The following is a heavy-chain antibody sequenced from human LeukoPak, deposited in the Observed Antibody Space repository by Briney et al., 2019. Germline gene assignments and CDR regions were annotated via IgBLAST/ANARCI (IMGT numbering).Heavy chain of an antibody. D-gene: IGHD3-22*01. J-gene: IGHJ6*03. CDR3: ARDQSYTFYYDSSGYDYYMDV. CDR2: ISTSSTYK. V-gene: IGHV3-21*01. CDR1: GFIFSSYS. Sequence: GGSLRLSCAASGFIFSSYSMNWVRQAPGKGLEWVSSISTSSTYKYYADSVKGRFTISRDNAKNSLYLQMNSLRAEDTAVYYCARDQSYTFYYDSSGYDYYMDVWGKGTTVTVSS.